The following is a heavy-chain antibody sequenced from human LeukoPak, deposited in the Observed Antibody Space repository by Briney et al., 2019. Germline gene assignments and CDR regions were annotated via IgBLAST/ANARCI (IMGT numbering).Heavy chain of an antibody. CDR2: ISYDGSNK. CDR3: ARAYPTAEYFQH. V-gene: IGHV3-30-3*01. CDR1: GFTFSSYA. J-gene: IGHJ1*01. Sequence: GGSLRLSCAASGFTFSSYAMHWVRQAPGKGLEWVAVISYDGSNKYYADSVKGRFTISRDNSKNTLYLQMNSLRAEDTAVYYCARAYPTAEYFQHWGQGTLVTVSS.